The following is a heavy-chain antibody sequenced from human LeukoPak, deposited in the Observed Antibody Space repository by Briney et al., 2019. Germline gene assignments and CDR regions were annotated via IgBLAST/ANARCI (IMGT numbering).Heavy chain of an antibody. CDR2: IYYSGST. CDR1: GGSISSSSYY. D-gene: IGHD5-18*01. V-gene: IGHV4-39*01. CDR3: ASFPVDTALVWWDY. J-gene: IGHJ4*02. Sequence: PSETLSLTCTVSGGSISSSSYYWGWIRQPPGKGLEWIGSIYYSGSTYYNPSLKSRVTTSVDTSKNQFSLKLSSVTAADTAVYYCASFPVDTALVWWDYWGQGTLVTVSS.